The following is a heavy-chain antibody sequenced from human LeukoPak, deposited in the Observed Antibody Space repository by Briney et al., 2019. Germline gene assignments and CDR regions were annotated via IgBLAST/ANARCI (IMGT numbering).Heavy chain of an antibody. D-gene: IGHD5-18*01. J-gene: IGHJ4*02. Sequence: GRSLRLSCAASGFTFSNYEMNWVRQAPGKGLEWVSYISSSGSTIYYADSVKGRFTISRDNAKNSLYLQMNSLRAEDTAVYFCARRGYTYGYVDCWGQGTLVTVSS. V-gene: IGHV3-48*03. CDR2: ISSSGSTI. CDR3: ARRGYTYGYVDC. CDR1: GFTFSNYE.